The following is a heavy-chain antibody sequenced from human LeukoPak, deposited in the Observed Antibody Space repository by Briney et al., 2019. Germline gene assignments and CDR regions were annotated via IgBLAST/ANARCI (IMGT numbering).Heavy chain of an antibody. CDR2: IIPILGIA. CDR1: GRTFSSYA. CDR3: ARGHCSGGSCYPGDY. D-gene: IGHD2-15*01. J-gene: IGHJ4*02. Sequence: ASVKVSCKASGRTFSSYAISWVRQAPGQGLEWMGRIIPILGIANYAQKFQSRVTITADKSTSTAYMELSSLRSEGTAVYYCARGHCSGGSCYPGDYWGQGTLVTVS. V-gene: IGHV1-69*04.